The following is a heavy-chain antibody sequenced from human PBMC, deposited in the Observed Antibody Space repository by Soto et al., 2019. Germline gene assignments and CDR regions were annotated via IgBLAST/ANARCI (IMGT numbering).Heavy chain of an antibody. CDR3: ARLRYTSTYFYFDS. D-gene: IGHD6-13*01. CDR2: IDWDDDK. J-gene: IGHJ4*02. V-gene: IGHV2-70*04. Sequence: SGPTRVNPTQPLTLTCTFSGFSLSTSGMRGSWIRQPPGKALEWLARIDWDDDKFYSTSLKTRLTISKDTFKNQVVLTMTNMDPVDTATYYCARLRYTSTYFYFDSWGQGTLVTVSS. CDR1: GFSLSTSGMR.